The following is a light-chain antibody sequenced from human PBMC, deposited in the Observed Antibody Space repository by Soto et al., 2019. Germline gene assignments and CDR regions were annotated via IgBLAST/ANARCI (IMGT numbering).Light chain of an antibody. J-gene: IGKJ5*01. Sequence: EIVMTHSPATLSVFSWEIATLSCRASQSVSIKLAWYQQKPGQAPRLLIYDTSTRATGIPARFSGSGPGTEFTLTISSLQSEDFAVYYCQQYNNWPPITLGQGTRLEIK. V-gene: IGKV3-15*01. CDR2: DTS. CDR1: QSVSIK. CDR3: QQYNNWPPIT.